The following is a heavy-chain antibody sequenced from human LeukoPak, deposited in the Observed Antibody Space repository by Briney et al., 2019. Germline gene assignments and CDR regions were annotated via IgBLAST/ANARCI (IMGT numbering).Heavy chain of an antibody. J-gene: IGHJ4*02. Sequence: SETLSLTCAVYGGTFGGYYWTWVRQPPGERPEWIGEINHFGNTNYNSSLKSRVTISVDTSKHQFSLKLHSVTAADTAVYYCARAGNVLVVTQKKKKPFDLWGQGTLVSVSS. CDR1: GGTFGGYY. CDR2: INHFGNT. D-gene: IGHD3-22*01. CDR3: ARAGNVLVVTQKKKKPFDL. V-gene: IGHV4-34*08.